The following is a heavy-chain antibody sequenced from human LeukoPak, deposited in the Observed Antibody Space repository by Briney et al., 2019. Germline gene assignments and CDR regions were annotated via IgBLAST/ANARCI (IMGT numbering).Heavy chain of an antibody. V-gene: IGHV3-23*01. CDR1: GFTFSIYA. CDR3: ARGLLGGYDPPFDH. CDR2: LSAGGGFS. J-gene: IGHJ4*02. Sequence: GGSLRLSCAASGFTFSIYAMSWVRQAPGKGLEWVSGLSAGGGFSYYAGSVKGQFTISGDQSKSTLYLQMNSLRAEDTAEYYCARGLLGGYDPPFDHWGQGTLVTVSS. D-gene: IGHD5-12*01.